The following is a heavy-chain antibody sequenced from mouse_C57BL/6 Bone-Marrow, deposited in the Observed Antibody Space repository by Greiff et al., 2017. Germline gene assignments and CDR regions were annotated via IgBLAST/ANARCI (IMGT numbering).Heavy chain of an antibody. CDR2: IYPGSGST. J-gene: IGHJ4*01. V-gene: IGHV1-55*01. CDR3: ATERTTVVGDYYAMDY. Sequence: VQLKQPGAELVKPGASVKMSCKASGYTFTSYWITWVKQRPGQGLEWIGDIYPGSGSTNYNEKFKSKATLTVDTSSSTAYMQLSSLTSEDSAVYYCATERTTVVGDYYAMDYWGQGTSVTVSS. CDR1: GYTFTSYW. D-gene: IGHD1-1*01.